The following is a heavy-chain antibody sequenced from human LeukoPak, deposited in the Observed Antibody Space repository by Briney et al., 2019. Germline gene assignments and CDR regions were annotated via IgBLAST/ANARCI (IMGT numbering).Heavy chain of an antibody. J-gene: IGHJ4*02. Sequence: GSSVKVSCKASGGTFSSYAISWVRQAPGQGLEWMGGIIPIFGTANYAQKFQGRVTITADESTGTAYMELSSLRSEDTAVYYCARDLDTAMVTFDYWGQGTLVTVSS. CDR3: ARDLDTAMVTFDY. CDR1: GGTFSSYA. D-gene: IGHD5-18*01. V-gene: IGHV1-69*01. CDR2: IIPIFGTA.